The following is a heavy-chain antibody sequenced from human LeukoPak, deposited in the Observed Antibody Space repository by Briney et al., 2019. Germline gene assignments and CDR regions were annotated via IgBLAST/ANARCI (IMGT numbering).Heavy chain of an antibody. J-gene: IGHJ3*02. CDR1: GFTFSSYA. D-gene: IGHD1-20*01. Sequence: GGSLRLSCAASGFTFSSYAMSWVRQAPGKGLEWVSAISGSGGSTYYADSVKGRFTISRDNSKNTLYLQMNSLRAEDTAVYYCARDTSPINWNDVDFLLDAFDIWGQGTMVTVSS. V-gene: IGHV3-23*01. CDR2: ISGSGGST. CDR3: ARDTSPINWNDVDFLLDAFDI.